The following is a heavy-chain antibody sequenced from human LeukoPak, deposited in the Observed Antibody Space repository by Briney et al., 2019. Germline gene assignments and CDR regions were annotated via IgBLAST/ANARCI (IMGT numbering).Heavy chain of an antibody. Sequence: GGSLRLSCAASGFTFSSYAMSWVRQAPGKGLEWVSAISGSGGSTYSADSVKGRFTISRDNSKSTLYLQMNSLRAEDTAVYYCARTEFGSSGYWGQGTLVTVSS. CDR2: ISGSGGST. V-gene: IGHV3-23*01. CDR3: ARTEFGSSGY. CDR1: GFTFSSYA. J-gene: IGHJ4*02. D-gene: IGHD6-6*01.